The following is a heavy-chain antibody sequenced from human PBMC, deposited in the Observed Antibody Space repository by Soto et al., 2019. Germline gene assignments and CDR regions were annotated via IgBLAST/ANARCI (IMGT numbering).Heavy chain of an antibody. Sequence: SVKVSCKASGGTFSSYAISWVRQAPGQGLEWMGGIIPIFGTANYADSVKGRFTISRDNSKNTLYLQMNSLRAEDTAVYYCARGLYSGWNYFDYWGQGTLVTVSS. V-gene: IGHV1-69*05. CDR1: GGTFSSYA. CDR2: IIPIFGTA. J-gene: IGHJ4*02. D-gene: IGHD5-12*01. CDR3: ARGLYSGWNYFDY.